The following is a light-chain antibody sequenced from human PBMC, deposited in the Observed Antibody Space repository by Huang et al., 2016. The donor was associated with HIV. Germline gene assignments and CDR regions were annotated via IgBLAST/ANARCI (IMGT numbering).Light chain of an antibody. CDR3: QQYNNWPRT. CDR2: GAS. J-gene: IGKJ1*01. V-gene: IGKV3-15*01. Sequence: EIVMTQSPATLSVSPGERATLSCRASQSVSSNLAWYQQKPGQAPRLLIYGASTRATGIPARLSGSGSGKEFTITISSLQSEDFAVYYCQQYNNWPRTFGQGTKVEIK. CDR1: QSVSSN.